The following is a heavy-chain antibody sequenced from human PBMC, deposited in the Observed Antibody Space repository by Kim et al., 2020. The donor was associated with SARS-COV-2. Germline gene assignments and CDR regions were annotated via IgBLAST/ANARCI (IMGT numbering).Heavy chain of an antibody. Sequence: SETLSLTCTVSGDSMSADYWNWIRQSPGKGLEWIGYVYFRGTTSYNPSLKSRVTISIDMSKSQFSLKLNSVTAADTAVYYCARRETRDLFTSDWGFFDYWGQGCLVTGSS. D-gene: IGHD7-27*01. CDR3: ARRETRDLFTSDWGFFDY. V-gene: IGHV4-59*08. J-gene: IGHJ4*02. CDR1: GDSMSADY. CDR2: VYFRGTT.